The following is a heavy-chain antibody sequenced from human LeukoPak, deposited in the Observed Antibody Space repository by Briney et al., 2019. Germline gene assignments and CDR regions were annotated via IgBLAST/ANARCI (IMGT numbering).Heavy chain of an antibody. CDR3: ARGSPLTVTTIWEEGFDP. CDR2: ISSSSSYI. CDR1: GFTFSSYS. Sequence: GGSLRLSCAASGFTFSSYSMNWIRQAPGKGLEWVSSISSSSSYIYYADSVKGRFTISRDNAKNSLYLQMNSLRAEDTAVYYCARGSPLTVTTIWEEGFDPWGQGTLVTVSS. V-gene: IGHV3-21*01. J-gene: IGHJ5*02. D-gene: IGHD1-7*01.